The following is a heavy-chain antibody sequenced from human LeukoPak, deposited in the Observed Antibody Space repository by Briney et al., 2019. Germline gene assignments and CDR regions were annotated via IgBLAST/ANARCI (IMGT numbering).Heavy chain of an antibody. Sequence: GGSLRLSCAASGFSFSRYSMDWVRQAPGRGLEWVSYITSSSSTSSSSAIYYADSVKGRFTISRDNAKNSLYLQMNSLRAEDTAVYYCARVFGDYPPHWYFDLWGRGTLVTVSS. V-gene: IGHV3-48*04. CDR1: GFSFSRYS. J-gene: IGHJ2*01. CDR3: ARVFGDYPPHWYFDL. CDR2: ITSSSSTSSSSAI. D-gene: IGHD3-10*01.